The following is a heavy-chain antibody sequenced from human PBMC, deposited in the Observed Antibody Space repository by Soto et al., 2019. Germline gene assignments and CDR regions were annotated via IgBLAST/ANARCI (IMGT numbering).Heavy chain of an antibody. CDR2: INHSGST. J-gene: IGHJ4*02. D-gene: IGHD5-12*01. V-gene: IGHV4-39*07. CDR3: ARGAWKMATPGLFDY. Sequence: LSLTCTVSGGSISSGGYYWSWIRQPPGKGLEWIGEINHSGSTNYNPSLKSRVTISVDTSKNQFSLKLSSVTAADTAVYYCARGAWKMATPGLFDYWGQGTLVTVSS. CDR1: GGSISSGGYY.